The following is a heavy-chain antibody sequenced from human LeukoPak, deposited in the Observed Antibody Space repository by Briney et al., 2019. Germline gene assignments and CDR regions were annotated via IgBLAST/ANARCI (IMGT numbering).Heavy chain of an antibody. CDR3: ARAYSGSYFYFDY. J-gene: IGHJ4*02. D-gene: IGHD1-26*01. Sequence: ASVTVSCKASGYTFTGYYMHWVRQAPGQGLEWMGWINPNSGGTNYAQKFQGRVTMTRDTSISTAYMELSRLRSGDTAVYYCARAYSGSYFYFDYWGQGTLVTVSS. V-gene: IGHV1-2*02. CDR1: GYTFTGYY. CDR2: INPNSGGT.